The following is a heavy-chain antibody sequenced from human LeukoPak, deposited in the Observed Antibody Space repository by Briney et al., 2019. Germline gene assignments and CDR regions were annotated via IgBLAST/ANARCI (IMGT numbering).Heavy chain of an antibody. J-gene: IGHJ4*02. CDR3: ARGQWGYCSSTSCYHFDY. CDR1: GGSFSGYY. D-gene: IGHD2-2*01. Sequence: PSETLSLTCAVYGGSFSGYYWSWIRQPPGKGLEWIGEINHSGSTNYNPSLKSRVTISVDTSKNQFSLKLSSVTAVDTAVYYCARGQWGYCSSTSCYHFDYWGQGTLVTVSS. CDR2: INHSGST. V-gene: IGHV4-34*01.